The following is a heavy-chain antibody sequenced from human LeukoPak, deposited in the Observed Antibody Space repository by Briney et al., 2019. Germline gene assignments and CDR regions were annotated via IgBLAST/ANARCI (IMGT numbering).Heavy chain of an antibody. Sequence: GGSLRLSCAASEFTFSSYAMTWVRQAPGKGLEWVSTISGSGGSTYYADSVKGRFTISRDNSKNTLYLQLNSLRAEDTAVYYCAKGTMDGGQYYYDSSGGQGTLVTVSS. D-gene: IGHD3-22*01. J-gene: IGHJ4*02. CDR3: AKGTMDGGQYYYDSS. CDR2: ISGSGGST. V-gene: IGHV3-23*01. CDR1: EFTFSSYA.